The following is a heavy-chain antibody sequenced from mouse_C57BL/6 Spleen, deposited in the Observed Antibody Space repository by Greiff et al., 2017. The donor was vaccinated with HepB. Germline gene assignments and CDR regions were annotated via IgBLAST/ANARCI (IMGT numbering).Heavy chain of an antibody. J-gene: IGHJ2*01. CDR3: ARLYDSLDY. Sequence: VQLQQPGAELVMPGASVKLSCKASGYTFTSYWMHWVKQRPGQGLEWIGEIDPSDSYTNYNQKFKGKSTLTVDKSSSTAYMQLSSLTSEDSAVYYCARLYDSLDYWGQGTTLTVSS. V-gene: IGHV1-69*01. CDR2: IDPSDSYT. D-gene: IGHD2-3*01. CDR1: GYTFTSYW.